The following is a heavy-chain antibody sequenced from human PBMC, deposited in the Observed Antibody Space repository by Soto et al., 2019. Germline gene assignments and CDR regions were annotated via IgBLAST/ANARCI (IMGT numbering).Heavy chain of an antibody. CDR2: IYHSGST. D-gene: IGHD5-18*01. CDR3: ARGGGGGYSYGPFDY. V-gene: IGHV4-30-2*01. CDR1: GGSISSGGYS. J-gene: IGHJ4*02. Sequence: QLQLQESGSGLVKPSQTLSLTCAVSGGSISSGGYSWSWIRQPPGKGLEWIGYIYHSGSTYYNPSLKSRVTISVDRSKNQFSLKLSSVTAADTAVYYCARGGGGGYSYGPFDYWGQGTPVTVSS.